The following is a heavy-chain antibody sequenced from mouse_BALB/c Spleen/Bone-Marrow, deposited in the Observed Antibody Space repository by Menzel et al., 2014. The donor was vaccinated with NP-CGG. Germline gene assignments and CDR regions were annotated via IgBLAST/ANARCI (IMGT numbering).Heavy chain of an antibody. CDR3: ARSGGNYDYFDY. Sequence: EVKLVESGPSLVKPSQTLSLTCSVTGDSITSGYWNWIRKFPGNKLEYMGYISYSGSTYYNPSLKSRMSTTRDTSKNQYYLQLNSVTTEDTATYYCARSGGNYDYFDYWGQGTTLTVSS. D-gene: IGHD2-1*01. J-gene: IGHJ2*01. CDR2: ISYSGST. V-gene: IGHV3-8*02. CDR1: GDSITSGY.